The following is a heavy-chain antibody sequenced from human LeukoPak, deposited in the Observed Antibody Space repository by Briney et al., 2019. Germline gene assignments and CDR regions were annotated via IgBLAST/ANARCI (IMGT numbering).Heavy chain of an antibody. CDR2: IYGDGRT. Sequence: GGSLRLSCVVSGFSFSNNYIIWVRQAPGNGLERVSVIYGDGRTSHSASVRGRFTIFRDNSKNIVSLQMNNLRAEDTAVYYCARGRGLGVVSPYFDYWGQGTLVTVSS. CDR1: GFSFSNNY. V-gene: IGHV3-53*01. J-gene: IGHJ4*02. CDR3: ARGRGLGVVSPYFDY. D-gene: IGHD3-3*01.